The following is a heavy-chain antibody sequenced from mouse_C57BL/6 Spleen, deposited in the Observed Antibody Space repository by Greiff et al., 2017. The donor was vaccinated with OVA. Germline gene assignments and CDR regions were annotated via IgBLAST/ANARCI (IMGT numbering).Heavy chain of an antibody. V-gene: IGHV2-2*01. D-gene: IGHD4-1*01. CDR2: IWSGGST. J-gene: IGHJ3*01. CDR3: ARVTGPLAY. Sequence: QVQLQQSGPGLVQPSQSLSITCTVSGFSLTSYGVHWVRQSPGKGLEWLGVIWSGGSTDYNAAFISRLSISKDNSKSQVFFKMNSLQADDTAIYYCARVTGPLAYWGQGTLVTVSA. CDR1: GFSLTSYG.